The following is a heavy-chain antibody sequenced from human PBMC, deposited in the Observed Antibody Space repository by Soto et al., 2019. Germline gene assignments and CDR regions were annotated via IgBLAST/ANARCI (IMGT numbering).Heavy chain of an antibody. CDR1: GGTFSSYA. CDR2: IIPIFGTA. V-gene: IGHV1-69*13. J-gene: IGHJ3*02. D-gene: IGHD2-15*01. Sequence: SVKVSCKASGGTFSSYAISWVRQAPGQGLEWMGGIIPIFGTADYAQKFQGRVTITADESTSTAYMELSSLRSEDTAVYYCARVDGGNPKGAFDIWGQGTMVTVSS. CDR3: ARVDGGNPKGAFDI.